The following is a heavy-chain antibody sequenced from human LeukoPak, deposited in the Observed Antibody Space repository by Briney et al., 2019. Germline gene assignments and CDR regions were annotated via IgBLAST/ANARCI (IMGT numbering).Heavy chain of an antibody. CDR2: IYYSGST. CDR3: ARLGGYDSSGYYTITVDY. V-gene: IGHV4-39*01. D-gene: IGHD3-22*01. Sequence: SETLSLTCTVSGGSISSSSYYWGWIRQPPGKGLEWIGSIYYSGSTYYNPSLKSRVTISVDTSKNQFSLKLSSVTAADTAVYYCARLGGYDSSGYYTITVDYWGQGTLVTVSS. J-gene: IGHJ4*02. CDR1: GGSISSSSYY.